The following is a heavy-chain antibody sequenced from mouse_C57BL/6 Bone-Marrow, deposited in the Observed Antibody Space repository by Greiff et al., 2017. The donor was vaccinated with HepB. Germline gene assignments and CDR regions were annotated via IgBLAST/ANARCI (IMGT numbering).Heavy chain of an antibody. CDR2: INPNYGTT. J-gene: IGHJ2*01. D-gene: IGHD1-1*01. CDR1: GYSFTDYN. Sequence: VQLQQSGPELVKPGASVKISCKASGYSFTDYNMNWVKQSNGKSLEWIGVINPNYGTTSYNQKFKGKATLTVDQSSSTAYMQLNSLTSEDSAVYYCASGDYYGSRPRNFDYWGKGTTLTVSS. CDR3: ASGDYYGSRPRNFDY. V-gene: IGHV1-39*01.